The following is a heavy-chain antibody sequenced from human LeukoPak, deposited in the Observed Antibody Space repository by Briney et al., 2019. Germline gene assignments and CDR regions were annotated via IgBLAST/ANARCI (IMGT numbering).Heavy chain of an antibody. CDR3: AKDRFIAAAGTGDYFDY. CDR1: GFTFSSYA. Sequence: PGGSLRLSCAASGFTFSSYAMSWVRQAPGKGLEWVSAISGSGGSTYYADSVKGRFTISRDNSKNTLYLQMNSLRAEDTAVYYCAKDRFIAAAGTGDYFDYWGQGTLVTVSS. D-gene: IGHD6-13*01. J-gene: IGHJ4*02. V-gene: IGHV3-23*01. CDR2: ISGSGGST.